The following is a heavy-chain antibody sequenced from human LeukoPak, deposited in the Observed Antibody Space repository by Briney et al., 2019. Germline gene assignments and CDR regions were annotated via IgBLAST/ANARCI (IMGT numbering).Heavy chain of an antibody. CDR2: ISGSGGST. D-gene: IGHD2-2*02. Sequence: GGSLRLSCAASGFTFSSYAMSWVRQAPGKGLEWVSAISGSGGSTYYADSVKGRFTISRVNSKNTLYLQMNSLRAEDTAVYYCASDDCSSTSCYSVDPWGQGTLATVSS. J-gene: IGHJ5*02. V-gene: IGHV3-23*01. CDR1: GFTFSSYA. CDR3: ASDDCSSTSCYSVDP.